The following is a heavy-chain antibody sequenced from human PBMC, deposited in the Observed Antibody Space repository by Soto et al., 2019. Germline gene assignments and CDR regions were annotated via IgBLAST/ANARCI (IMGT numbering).Heavy chain of an antibody. CDR1: GFTFSSYA. Sequence: GGSLRLSCAASGFTFSSYAMSWVRQAPGKGLEWVSAISGSGGSTYYADSVKGRFTISRDNSKNTLYLQMNSLRAEDTAVYYCAKFGPWNLYYYYYMDVWGKGTTVTVSS. CDR2: ISGSGGST. D-gene: IGHD1-1*01. CDR3: AKFGPWNLYYYYYMDV. J-gene: IGHJ6*03. V-gene: IGHV3-23*01.